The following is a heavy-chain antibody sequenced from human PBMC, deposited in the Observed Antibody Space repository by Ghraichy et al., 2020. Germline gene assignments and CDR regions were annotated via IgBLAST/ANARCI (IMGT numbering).Heavy chain of an antibody. D-gene: IGHD3-16*01. Sequence: SQTLSLTCTVSGGSISSNDDYWGWIRQPPGKGLEWVGSIFYSGNVYYNPSLKSRVTISVDTSKNQFSLNLSSVTAADTAVYYCARHHWRGNDAFDIWGQGTLVTVSS. J-gene: IGHJ3*02. CDR1: GGSISSNDDY. V-gene: IGHV4-39*01. CDR2: IFYSGNV. CDR3: ARHHWRGNDAFDI.